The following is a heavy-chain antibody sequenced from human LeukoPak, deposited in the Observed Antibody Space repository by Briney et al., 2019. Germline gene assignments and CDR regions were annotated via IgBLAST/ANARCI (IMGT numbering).Heavy chain of an antibody. CDR1: GFTFSSYW. D-gene: IGHD3-22*01. J-gene: IGHJ3*02. CDR3: ARESPKTVYYYDSSGSYMGAFDI. Sequence: GGSLRLSCAASGFTFSSYWMSWVRQAPGKGLEWVANIKQDGSEKYYVDSVKGRFTISRDNAKNSLYLQMNSLRAEDTAVHYCARESPKTVYYYDSSGSYMGAFDIWGQGTMVTVSS. CDR2: IKQDGSEK. V-gene: IGHV3-7*01.